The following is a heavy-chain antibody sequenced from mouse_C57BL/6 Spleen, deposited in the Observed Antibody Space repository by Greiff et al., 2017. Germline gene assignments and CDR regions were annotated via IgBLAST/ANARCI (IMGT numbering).Heavy chain of an antibody. J-gene: IGHJ1*01. D-gene: IGHD1-1*01. CDR1: GYAFSSYW. V-gene: IGHV1-80*01. Sequence: QVQLKQSGAELVKPGATVKISCKASGYAFSSYWMNWVKQRPGKGLEWIGQIYPGDGDTNYNGKFKGKATLTADKSSSTAYMPLSSLTSEDSAVYVCAKGVTTGAYFDDWGPGTTVTVSS. CDR2: IYPGDGDT. CDR3: AKGVTTGAYFDD.